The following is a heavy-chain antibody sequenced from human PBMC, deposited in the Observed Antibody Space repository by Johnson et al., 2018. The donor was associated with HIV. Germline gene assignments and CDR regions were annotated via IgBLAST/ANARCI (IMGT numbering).Heavy chain of an antibody. CDR1: GFTVSSNY. V-gene: IGHV3-66*01. CDR2: FYSGDST. D-gene: IGHD2-21*01. J-gene: IGHJ3*02. Sequence: VQLVESGGGLVKPGGSLRLSCAASGFTVSSNYMSWVRQAPGKGLEWVSTFYSGDSTYYADSVKGRFTISRDNSRNTLYLQMNTLRTEDTALYYCAKVGRIVVAIGNDAFDIWGQWTMVTVSS. CDR3: AKVGRIVVAIGNDAFDI.